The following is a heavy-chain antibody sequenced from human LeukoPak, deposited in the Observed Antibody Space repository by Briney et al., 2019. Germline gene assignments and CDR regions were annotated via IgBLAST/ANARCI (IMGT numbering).Heavy chain of an antibody. J-gene: IGHJ4*02. D-gene: IGHD6-13*01. Sequence: GGSLRLSCAASGFTFSSYWMSWVRQAPGKGLEWVSSIPGSGGTTYYADSVKGRFTISRDNSENTLFLQMNSLRAEDTAIYYCAKMGGYSSIWRFEYWGQGTLVTVSS. CDR3: AKMGGYSSIWRFEY. V-gene: IGHV3-23*01. CDR1: GFTFSSYW. CDR2: IPGSGGTT.